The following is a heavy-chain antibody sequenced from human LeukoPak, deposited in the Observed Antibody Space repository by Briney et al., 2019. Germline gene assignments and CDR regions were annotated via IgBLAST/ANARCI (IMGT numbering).Heavy chain of an antibody. CDR1: GGSISSGSYS. J-gene: IGHJ4*02. Sequence: PSETLSLTCTVSGGSISSGSYSWSWIRQPAGKGLEWIGRIYTSGSTNYNPSLKSRVTISVDASKNQFSLKLSSVTAADTAVYYCARLVGATLATYYFDYWGQGTLVTVSS. CDR3: ARLVGATLATYYFDY. D-gene: IGHD1-26*01. CDR2: IYTSGST. V-gene: IGHV4-61*02.